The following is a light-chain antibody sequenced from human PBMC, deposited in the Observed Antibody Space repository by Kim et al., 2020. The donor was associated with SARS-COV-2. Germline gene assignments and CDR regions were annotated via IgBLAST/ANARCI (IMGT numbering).Light chain of an antibody. V-gene: IGKV3-11*01. Sequence: EIVLTQSPATLSLSPGERATLSCRASRSVSTSLAWYQQRPGQAPRLLIYDASNRATGIAARFSGSGSGTDFTLTISSLEPEDFAVYYCQQRYSWPPLTFGGGTKVDIK. CDR1: RSVSTS. CDR2: DAS. CDR3: QQRYSWPPLT. J-gene: IGKJ4*01.